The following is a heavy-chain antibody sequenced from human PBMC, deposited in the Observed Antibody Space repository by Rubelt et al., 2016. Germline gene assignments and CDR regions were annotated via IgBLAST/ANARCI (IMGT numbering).Heavy chain of an antibody. CDR3: ARGNYASGNYYTISTYYFDF. CDR1: GYTFTNWG. CDR2: INTDTGNP. Sequence: QAQLVQSGSELKKPGASVKVSCKASGYTFTNWGMNWVRQAPGQGLEWMGWINTDTGNPTYAQGFTGRFVFSLDTSVTTAYLQNSSRKSEDTAVYYCARGNYASGNYYTISTYYFDFWGQGTLVTVSS. J-gene: IGHJ4*02. D-gene: IGHD3-10*01. V-gene: IGHV7-4-1*02.